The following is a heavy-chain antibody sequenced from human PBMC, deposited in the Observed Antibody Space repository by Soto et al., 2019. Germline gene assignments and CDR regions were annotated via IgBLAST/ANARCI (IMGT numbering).Heavy chain of an antibody. CDR2: IITIFGTA. V-gene: IGHV1-69*12. D-gene: IGHD3-22*01. CDR3: ARTRGYNYYDSSGLDY. J-gene: IGHJ4*02. CDR1: GGTFSSYA. Sequence: QVQLVQSGAEVKKPGSSVKVFCKASGGTFSSYAIRWVRQAPGQGLEWMGGIITIFGTANYAQKFQGRVTITADESTSTAYMELSRLRSEDTAVYYCARTRGYNYYDSSGLDYWGQGTLVTVSS.